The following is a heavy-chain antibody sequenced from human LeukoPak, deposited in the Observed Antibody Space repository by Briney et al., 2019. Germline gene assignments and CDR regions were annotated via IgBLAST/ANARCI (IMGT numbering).Heavy chain of an antibody. Sequence: GSLRLSCAASGFTFSSYSMNWVRQAPGKGLEWVSSISSSGSYIYYADSVKGRFTISRDNAKNSLYLQMNSLRAEDTAVYYCARGFGPAPFDYWGQGTLVTVSS. CDR1: GFTFSSYS. D-gene: IGHD3-16*01. CDR3: ARGFGPAPFDY. CDR2: ISSSGSYI. V-gene: IGHV3-21*01. J-gene: IGHJ4*02.